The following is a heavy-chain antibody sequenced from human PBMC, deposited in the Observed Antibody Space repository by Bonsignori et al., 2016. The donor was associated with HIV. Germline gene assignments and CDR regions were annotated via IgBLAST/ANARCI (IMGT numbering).Heavy chain of an antibody. CDR2: IKEDGSEK. D-gene: IGHD1-14*01. J-gene: IGHJ4*02. Sequence: EVQLEESGGGLVQPGGSLRLSCVASGFTFSNHWMSWLRQAPGKGLEWVANIKEDGSEKILANSVKGRFTVSRDNAKNSLFLQMDSLRVDDTALYYCARDKLEPRLVFDSWGQGT. CDR3: ARDKLEPRLVFDS. CDR1: GFTFSNHW. V-gene: IGHV3-7*05.